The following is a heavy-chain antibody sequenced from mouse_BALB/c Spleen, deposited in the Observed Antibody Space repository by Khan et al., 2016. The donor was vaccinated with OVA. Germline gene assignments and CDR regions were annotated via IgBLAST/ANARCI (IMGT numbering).Heavy chain of an antibody. Sequence: VQLQESGAELARPGASVKLSCKASGHTFTDYYINWVKLRTGQGLEWIGEISPGSGDTYYNERFKGKATLTADKSSSTAYMQLSSLTSEASAVYFCARRNYFGYTFAYWGQGTLVTVSA. CDR1: GHTFTDYY. V-gene: IGHV1-77*01. J-gene: IGHJ3*01. CDR3: ARRNYFGYTFAY. CDR2: ISPGSGDT. D-gene: IGHD1-2*01.